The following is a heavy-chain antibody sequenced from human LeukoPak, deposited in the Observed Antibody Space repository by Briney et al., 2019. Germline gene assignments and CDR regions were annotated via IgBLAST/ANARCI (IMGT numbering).Heavy chain of an antibody. J-gene: IGHJ4*02. Sequence: AGGSLRLSCAASGFTFSSYSMNWVRQAPGKGLEWVSSISSSSSYIYYADSVKGRFTISRDNSKNTLYLQMNSLRVEDTAVYYCAKQSSGWLSEYFDYWGQGTPVTVSS. CDR1: GFTFSSYS. CDR2: ISSSSSYI. D-gene: IGHD6-19*01. CDR3: AKQSSGWLSEYFDY. V-gene: IGHV3-21*04.